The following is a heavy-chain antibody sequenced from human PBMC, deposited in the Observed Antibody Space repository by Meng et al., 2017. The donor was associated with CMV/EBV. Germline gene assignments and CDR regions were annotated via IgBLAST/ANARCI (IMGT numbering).Heavy chain of an antibody. V-gene: IGHV4-34*01. D-gene: IGHD3-3*01. Sequence: YGGSFSGYYWSWIRQPPGKGLEWIGEINHSGSTNYNPSLKSRVTISVDTSKNQFSLKLSSVTAADTAAYYCARDQYYDFWSGYYGDIWGQGTMVTVSS. CDR2: INHSGST. CDR1: GGSFSGYY. CDR3: ARDQYYDFWSGYYGDI. J-gene: IGHJ3*02.